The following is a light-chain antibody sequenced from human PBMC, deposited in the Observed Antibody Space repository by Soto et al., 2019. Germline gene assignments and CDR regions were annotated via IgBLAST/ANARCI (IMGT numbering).Light chain of an antibody. CDR2: SAS. J-gene: IGKJ1*01. CDR1: QSISSY. CDR3: QQSYFSPTWT. V-gene: IGKV1-39*01. Sequence: DIQMTQSPSSLSASVGDRVTITCRASQSISSYLNWYQQKPGKAPKLLIYSASNLQSGVPSRFSGSGSGTDFTLTISSLQPEDFATYYCQQSYFSPTWTFGQGTKVDIK.